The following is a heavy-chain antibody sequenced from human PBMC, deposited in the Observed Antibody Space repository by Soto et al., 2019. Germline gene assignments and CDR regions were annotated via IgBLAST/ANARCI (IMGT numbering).Heavy chain of an antibody. Sequence: PGGSLRLSCAASGFTFSSFAMSWVRQAPGKGLEWLSGITFSGAYTYYAESVKGRFTISRDNSKNTLFLEMNSLRAEDTALYYCAKLGTVGLFETWGQGAQVTVYS. J-gene: IGHJ5*02. D-gene: IGHD1-26*01. CDR3: AKLGTVGLFET. CDR1: GFTFSSFA. V-gene: IGHV3-23*01. CDR2: ITFSGAYT.